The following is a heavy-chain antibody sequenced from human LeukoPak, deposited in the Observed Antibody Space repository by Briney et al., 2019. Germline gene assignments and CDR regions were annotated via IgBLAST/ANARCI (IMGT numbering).Heavy chain of an antibody. CDR2: IWYDGSNK. CDR1: GFTFSSYG. Sequence: GGSLRLSCAASGFTFSSYGMHWVRQAPGKWLEWVAVIWYDGSNKYYADSVKGRFTISRDNSKNTLYLQMNSLRAEDTAVYYCARGSIPENYFDYWGQGALVTVSS. D-gene: IGHD2-21*01. V-gene: IGHV3-33*01. CDR3: ARGSIPENYFDY. J-gene: IGHJ4*02.